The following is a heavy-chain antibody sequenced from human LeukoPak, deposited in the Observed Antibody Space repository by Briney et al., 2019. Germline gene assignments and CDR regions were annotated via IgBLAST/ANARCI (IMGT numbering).Heavy chain of an antibody. CDR1: GFTFSTNW. Sequence: GGSLRLSCAASGFTFSTNWMSWVRQAPGKGLELVATINQDGSEKYYVDSVKGRFTISRDNAKHSLYLQIDSLRAEDTAMFYCARDKQVGATLLDCWGQGTLVTVSS. CDR3: ARDKQVGATLLDC. CDR2: INQDGSEK. J-gene: IGHJ4*02. D-gene: IGHD1-26*01. V-gene: IGHV3-7*01.